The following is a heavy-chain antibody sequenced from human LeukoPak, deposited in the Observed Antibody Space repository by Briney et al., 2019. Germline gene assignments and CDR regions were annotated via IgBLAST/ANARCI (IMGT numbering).Heavy chain of an antibody. J-gene: IGHJ4*02. D-gene: IGHD5/OR15-5a*01. CDR1: GFSFTEAW. CDR3: TIHNIKSTAISPFDS. CDR2: IKSKTDGGTT. V-gene: IGHV3-15*01. Sequence: GGSLRLSCAGSGFSFTEAWMSWVRQAPGKGLEWVGRIKSKTDGGTTDNAAPVKGRFSVSRDDSENTLYLKMNSLKTEDTAVYYCTIHNIKSTAISPFDSWGQGTLVTVSS.